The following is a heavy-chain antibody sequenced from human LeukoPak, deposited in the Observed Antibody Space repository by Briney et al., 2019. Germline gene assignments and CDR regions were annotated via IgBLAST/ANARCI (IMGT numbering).Heavy chain of an antibody. Sequence: GGSLRLSCAASGFTFSYHYMDWVRQAPGKGLQWVGRIRSKANSYTTEYAASVKGRFTISRDDSKNSLYLQMSSLTTEDTAVYYCAREELSNYVPFLDYWGQGTLVTVSS. V-gene: IGHV3-72*01. D-gene: IGHD4-11*01. CDR2: IRSKANSYTT. J-gene: IGHJ4*02. CDR1: GFTFSYHY. CDR3: AREELSNYVPFLDY.